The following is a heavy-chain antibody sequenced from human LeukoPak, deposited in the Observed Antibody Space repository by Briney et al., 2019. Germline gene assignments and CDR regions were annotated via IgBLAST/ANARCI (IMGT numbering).Heavy chain of an antibody. D-gene: IGHD3-10*01. J-gene: IGHJ6*02. V-gene: IGHV3-30*18. CDR1: GFTFSSYG. CDR3: AKDLDQYGSGSYYHYGMDV. CDR2: ISYDGSNK. Sequence: GRSLRLSCAASGFTFSSYGMHWVRQAPGKGLEWVAVISYDGSNKYYADSVKGRFTISRDSSKNTLYLQMNSLRAEDTAVYYCAKDLDQYGSGSYYHYGMDVWGQGTTVTVSS.